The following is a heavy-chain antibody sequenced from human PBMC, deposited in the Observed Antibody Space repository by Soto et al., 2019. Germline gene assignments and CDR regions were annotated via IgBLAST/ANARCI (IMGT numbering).Heavy chain of an antibody. CDR3: ARSAVPIVVVPAARSWFDP. CDR2: MNPNSGNT. V-gene: IGHV1-8*01. Sequence: ASVKVSCKASGYTFTSYDINWVRLATGQGLEWMGWMNPNSGNTAYAQKFQGRVTMTRDTSISTAYMELSRLRSDDTAVYYCARSAVPIVVVPAARSWFDPWGQGTLVTVSS. CDR1: GYTFTSYD. J-gene: IGHJ5*02. D-gene: IGHD2-2*01.